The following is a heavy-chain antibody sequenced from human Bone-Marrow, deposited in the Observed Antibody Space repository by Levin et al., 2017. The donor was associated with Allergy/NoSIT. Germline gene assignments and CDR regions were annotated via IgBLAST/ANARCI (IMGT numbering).Heavy chain of an antibody. D-gene: IGHD2-8*02. CDR2: IYYSGST. CDR1: GGSISTYY. J-gene: IGHJ6*03. V-gene: IGHV4-59*01. CDR3: ARAIPSGGHSYYYYYMDV. Sequence: SETLSLTCTVSGGSISTYYWSWIRQPPEKRLEWIGYIYYSGSTKYNPSLKSRVTLLVDTSKNLFSLKLSSVTAADSAVYFCARAIPSGGHSYYYYYMDVWGKGTTVTVSS.